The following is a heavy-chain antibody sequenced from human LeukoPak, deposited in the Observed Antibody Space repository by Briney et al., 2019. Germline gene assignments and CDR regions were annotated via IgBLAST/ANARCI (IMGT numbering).Heavy chain of an antibody. J-gene: IGHJ4*02. V-gene: IGHV4-39*01. CDR3: AGGGGDDVVVVAATASYYFDY. CDR2: IYYSGST. Sequence: SETLSLTCTVSGGSISSSSYYWGWIRQPPGKGLEWIGSIYYSGSTYYNPSLKSRVTISVDTSKNQFSLKLSSVTAADTAVYSCAGGGGDDVVVVAATASYYFDYWGQGTLVTVSS. D-gene: IGHD2-15*01. CDR1: GGSISSSSYY.